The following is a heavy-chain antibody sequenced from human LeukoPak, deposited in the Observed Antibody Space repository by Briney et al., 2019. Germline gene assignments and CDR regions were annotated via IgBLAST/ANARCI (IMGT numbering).Heavy chain of an antibody. CDR3: AGHHPRNTVDF. Sequence: SETLSLTCTVSGASISNHYWNWVRQSPGKGLEWIGYVYDSGSTNYNPSLKSRVTISVDTSKNQFSLKLSSVTAADTAVYYCAGHHPRNTVDFWGQGTLVTVSS. CDR2: VYDSGST. CDR1: GASISNHY. V-gene: IGHV4-59*11. D-gene: IGHD2-8*02. J-gene: IGHJ4*02.